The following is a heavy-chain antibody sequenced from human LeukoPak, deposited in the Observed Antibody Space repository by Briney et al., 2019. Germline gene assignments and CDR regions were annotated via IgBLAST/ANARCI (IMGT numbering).Heavy chain of an antibody. CDR1: GYTFTSYG. J-gene: IGHJ5*02. Sequence: ASVKVSCKASGYTFTSYGISGVRKAPGKGLEWMGWISGDNGKTNYAQKLQGRVTMTTDTSTSTAYMELRSLRSDDTAVYYCAREVATRFDPWGQGTQVTVSS. V-gene: IGHV1-18*01. CDR2: ISGDNGKT. D-gene: IGHD6-6*01. CDR3: AREVATRFDP.